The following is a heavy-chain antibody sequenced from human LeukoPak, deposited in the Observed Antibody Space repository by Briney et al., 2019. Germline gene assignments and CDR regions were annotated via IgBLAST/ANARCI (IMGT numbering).Heavy chain of an antibody. CDR1: GGSITDYY. J-gene: IGHJ4*02. D-gene: IGHD2-15*01. CDR3: TRSDYSTYFNY. Sequence: PSETLSLTCTVSGGSITDYYWIWIRQPPGKGLEYIGYIYYNGATNYNPSLKSRVTISVDTSKNQFPLNLRSVTAADTAVYYCTRSDYSTYFNYWGPGTLVTVSS. CDR2: IYYNGAT. V-gene: IGHV4-59*01.